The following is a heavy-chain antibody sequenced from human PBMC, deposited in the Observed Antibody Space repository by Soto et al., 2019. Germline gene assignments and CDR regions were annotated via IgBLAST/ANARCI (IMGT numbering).Heavy chain of an antibody. CDR2: INSDGSRT. Sequence: VQLVESGGGLVQPGGSLRLSCAASGFTFSSYWMHWVRQAPGKGLVWVSRINSDGSRTIYADSVKGRFTVSRDNAKNTLYLQMSSLRAEDTAVYYCTIFGVVVKSDGFDIWGQGTMVTVSS. D-gene: IGHD3-3*01. CDR3: TIFGVVVKSDGFDI. J-gene: IGHJ3*02. CDR1: GFTFSSYW. V-gene: IGHV3-74*01.